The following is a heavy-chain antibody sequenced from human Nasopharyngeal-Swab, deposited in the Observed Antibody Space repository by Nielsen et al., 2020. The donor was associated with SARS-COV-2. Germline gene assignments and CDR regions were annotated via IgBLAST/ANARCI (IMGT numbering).Heavy chain of an antibody. CDR2: ISCSGGST. V-gene: IGHV3-23*01. CDR3: AKDLGVESPLWFDY. CDR1: GFTFSSYA. J-gene: IGHJ4*02. Sequence: GESLKISCPASGFTFSSYAMSWVRQAPGKGLEWVSEISCSGGSTYYAESVKGRFTISRDNSKNTLYLQMSSLRAEDTAIYYCAKDLGVESPLWFDYWGQGTLLTVSS. D-gene: IGHD4-23*01.